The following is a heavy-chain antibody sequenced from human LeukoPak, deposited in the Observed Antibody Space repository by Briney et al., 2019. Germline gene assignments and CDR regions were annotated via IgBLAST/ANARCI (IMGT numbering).Heavy chain of an antibody. J-gene: IGHJ4*02. CDR2: IYYTGST. Sequence: PSETLSLXCTVSGGSISSSSYYWGWIRQPPAKGLEWIGSIYYTGSTYYNPSLKSRVTISVDSSKNQFSLKLSSVTAADAAVYYCARVGTPVDYWGQGTLVTVSS. CDR1: GGSISSSSYY. V-gene: IGHV4-39*01. D-gene: IGHD4-23*01. CDR3: ARVGTPVDY.